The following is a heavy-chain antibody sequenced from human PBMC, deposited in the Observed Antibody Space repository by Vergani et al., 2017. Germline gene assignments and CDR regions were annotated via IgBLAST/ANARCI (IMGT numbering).Heavy chain of an antibody. V-gene: IGHV4-61*02. CDR2: IYTSGST. D-gene: IGHD2-2*01. J-gene: IGHJ5*02. Sequence: QVQLQESGPGLVKPSQTLSLTCTVSGGSFSSGSYYWSWIRQPAGKGLEWIGRIYTSGSTNYNPSLKSRVTMSVDTSKNQFSLKLSSVTAADTAVYYCARDVYQCSSTSGYGGWFDPWGQGTLVTVSS. CDR3: ARDVYQCSSTSGYGGWFDP. CDR1: GGSFSSGSYY.